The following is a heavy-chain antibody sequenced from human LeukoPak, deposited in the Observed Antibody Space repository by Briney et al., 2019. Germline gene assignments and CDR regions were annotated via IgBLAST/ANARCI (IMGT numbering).Heavy chain of an antibody. J-gene: IGHJ3*02. Sequence: GESLKISYKGSGYSFTSYWIGWVRQMPGKGREWMGIIYPGDSDTRYSPSFQGQVTISADKSISTAYLQWSSLKASDTAMYYCARQRWAGGLYDAFDIWGQGTIVTVSS. CDR1: GYSFTSYW. D-gene: IGHD4-23*01. CDR2: IYPGDSDT. V-gene: IGHV5-51*01. CDR3: ARQRWAGGLYDAFDI.